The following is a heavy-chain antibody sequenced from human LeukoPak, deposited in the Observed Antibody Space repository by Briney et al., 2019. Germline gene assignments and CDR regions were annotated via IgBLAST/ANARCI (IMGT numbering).Heavy chain of an antibody. CDR3: ARGVMEVAGFYYFDC. CDR2: TDTSGST. D-gene: IGHD3-16*01. J-gene: IGHJ4*02. V-gene: IGHV4-61*02. Sequence: SQTLSLTCTLAAGSITSGGYYWIRQPAGKGLEWIGRTDTSGSTNYNPSLKSRITISLDTSTNQFSLKLSSVTAADTAVYYCARGVMEVAGFYYFDCWGQGTLVTVSS. CDR1: AGSITSGG.